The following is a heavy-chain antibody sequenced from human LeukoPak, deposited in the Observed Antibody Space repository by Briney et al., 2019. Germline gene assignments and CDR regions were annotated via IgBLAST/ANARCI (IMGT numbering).Heavy chain of an antibody. J-gene: IGHJ4*02. V-gene: IGHV4-34*01. Sequence: SETLSLTCTVSGGSISSYYWSWIRQPPGKGLEWIGEINHSGSTNYNPSLKSRVTISVDTSKNQFSLKLSSVTAADTAVYYCARGGEITMIVVVGYYFDYWGQGTLVTVSS. CDR2: INHSGST. CDR3: ARGGEITMIVVVGYYFDY. D-gene: IGHD3-22*01. CDR1: GGSISSYY.